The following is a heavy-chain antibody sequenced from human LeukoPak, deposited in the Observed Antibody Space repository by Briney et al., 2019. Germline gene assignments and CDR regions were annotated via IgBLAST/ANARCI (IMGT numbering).Heavy chain of an antibody. CDR1: GGSISSYY. Sequence: SETLSLTCTVSGGSISSYYWSWIRQPPGKGLEWIGYIYYSGSTNYNPSLKSRVTMSVDASKNQFSLKLNSVTAADTAVYYCARQEGGIVGPYWGQGTLVTVSS. J-gene: IGHJ4*02. V-gene: IGHV4-59*08. D-gene: IGHD1-26*01. CDR2: IYYSGST. CDR3: ARQEGGIVGPY.